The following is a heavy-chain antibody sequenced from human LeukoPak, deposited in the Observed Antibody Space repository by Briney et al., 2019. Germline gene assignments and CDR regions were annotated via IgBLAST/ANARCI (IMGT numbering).Heavy chain of an antibody. CDR3: ARDGRIAAPGTDFDY. J-gene: IGHJ4*02. Sequence: ASVRVSCKASGYTFTVYYIHWVRQAPGQGLEWMGWINPNSGGTDYAQRFQGRVTMTRDTSISTAYMELSSLRSDDTAVYYCARDGRIAAPGTDFDYWGQGTLVTVSS. V-gene: IGHV1-2*02. CDR2: INPNSGGT. D-gene: IGHD6-13*01. CDR1: GYTFTVYY.